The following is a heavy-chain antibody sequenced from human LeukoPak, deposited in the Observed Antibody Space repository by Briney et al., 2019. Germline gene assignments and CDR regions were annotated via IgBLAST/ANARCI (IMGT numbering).Heavy chain of an antibody. V-gene: IGHV3-23*01. CDR3: AIMHRYYDGSGYRVQ. Sequence: GGSLRLSCAASGFSFGSYAMSWVRQAPGKGLEWVSGISTGGGSTSYADSVKGRFTISRDNPRNMLYMQMNSLRAEDTAVYYCAIMHRYYDGSGYRVQWGQGTLVTVSS. CDR2: ISTGGGST. CDR1: GFSFGSYA. D-gene: IGHD3-22*01. J-gene: IGHJ4*02.